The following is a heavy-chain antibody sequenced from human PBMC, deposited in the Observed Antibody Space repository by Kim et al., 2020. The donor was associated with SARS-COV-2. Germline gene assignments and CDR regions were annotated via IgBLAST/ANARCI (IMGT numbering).Heavy chain of an antibody. J-gene: IGHJ4*02. CDR1: GFTFSSYA. CDR3: AKDQRRITIFGVVTPPFDY. V-gene: IGHV3-23*01. CDR2: ISGSGGST. Sequence: GGSLRLSCAASGFTFSSYAMSWVRQAPGKGLEWVSAISGSGGSTYYADSVKGRFTISRDNSKNTLYLQMNSLRAEDTAVYYCAKDQRRITIFGVVTPPFDYWGQGTLVTVSS. D-gene: IGHD3-3*01.